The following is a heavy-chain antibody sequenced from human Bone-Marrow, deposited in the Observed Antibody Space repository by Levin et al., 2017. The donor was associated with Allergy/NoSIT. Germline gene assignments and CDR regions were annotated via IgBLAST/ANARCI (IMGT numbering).Heavy chain of an antibody. Sequence: GESLKISCKGSGYSFTSYWIGWVRQMPGKGLEWMGIIYPGDSDTRYSPSFQGQVTISADKSISTAYLQWSSLKASDTAMYYCASRYCSGGSCYHPTNWYFDLWGRGTLVTVSS. V-gene: IGHV5-51*01. D-gene: IGHD2-15*01. J-gene: IGHJ2*01. CDR3: ASRYCSGGSCYHPTNWYFDL. CDR1: GYSFTSYW. CDR2: IYPGDSDT.